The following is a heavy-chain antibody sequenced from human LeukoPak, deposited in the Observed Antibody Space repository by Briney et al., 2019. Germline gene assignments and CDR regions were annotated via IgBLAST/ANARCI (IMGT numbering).Heavy chain of an antibody. CDR3: AKDIIGSSWRYFDY. CDR1: GFTFITYG. CDR2: ITGSGDST. D-gene: IGHD6-6*01. Sequence: PGGSLRLSCAASGFTFITYGMSWLRQAPGKGLEWVSAITGSGDSTFYADSVKGRFTISRDNSKNTLYLQMNSLSAEDTAVYYCAKDIIGSSWRYFDYWGQGTLVSVSS. J-gene: IGHJ4*02. V-gene: IGHV3-23*01.